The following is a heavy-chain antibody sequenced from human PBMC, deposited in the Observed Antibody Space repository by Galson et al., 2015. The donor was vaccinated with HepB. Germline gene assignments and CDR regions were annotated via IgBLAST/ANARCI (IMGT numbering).Heavy chain of an antibody. V-gene: IGHV1-18*01. CDR1: GYTFTSYG. J-gene: IGHJ5*02. D-gene: IGHD3-22*01. Sequence: SVKVSCKASGYTFTSYGISWVRQAPGQGLEWMGWISAYNGNTNYAQKLQGRVTMTTDTSTSTAYMELRSLRSDDTAVYYCARRISPKDYYDSSGYYYSGGWFDPWGQGTLATVSS. CDR3: ARRISPKDYYDSSGYYYSGGWFDP. CDR2: ISAYNGNT.